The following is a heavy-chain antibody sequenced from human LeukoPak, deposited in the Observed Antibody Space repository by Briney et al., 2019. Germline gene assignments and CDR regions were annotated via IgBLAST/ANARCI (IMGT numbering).Heavy chain of an antibody. D-gene: IGHD3-3*01. J-gene: IGHJ4*02. CDR2: ISYDGSNK. CDR1: GFTFSSYA. Sequence: PGGSLRLSCAASGFTFSSYAMHWVRQAPGKGLEWVAVISYDGSNKYYADSVKGRFTISRDNSKNTLYLQMNSLRAEDTAVYYCAKDRSTMLQEWFSNYFDYWGQGTLVTVSS. CDR3: AKDRSTMLQEWFSNYFDY. V-gene: IGHV3-30-3*01.